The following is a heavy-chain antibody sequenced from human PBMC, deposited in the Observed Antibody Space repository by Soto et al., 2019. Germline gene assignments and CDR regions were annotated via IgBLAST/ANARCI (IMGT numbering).Heavy chain of an antibody. D-gene: IGHD4-17*01. J-gene: IGHJ4*02. CDR1: GLTFSDRY. Sequence: EVQLVESGGGLVQPGGSLRLSCAASGLTFSDRYMDWVRQAPGKGLEWVGRIRKKTNSYTTEYAASVKGRFIISRDDSTNALYLQMSSLKTEDTAVYYCTTVTTVDYYFDYRGQGTLVPGSS. CDR2: IRKKTNSYTT. V-gene: IGHV3-72*01. CDR3: TTVTTVDYYFDY.